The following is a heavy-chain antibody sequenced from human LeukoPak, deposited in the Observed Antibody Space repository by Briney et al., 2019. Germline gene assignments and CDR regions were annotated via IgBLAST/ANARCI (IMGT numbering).Heavy chain of an antibody. Sequence: SETLSLTCAVSGGSISSSNWWSWVRQSPGKGLEWIGEIYHSGSTNYNPSLKSRVTISVDKSKNQFSLKLSSVTAADTAVYYCARGYCSGGSCYSSGYYYGMDVWGQGTTVTVSS. CDR1: GGSISSSNW. J-gene: IGHJ6*02. D-gene: IGHD2-15*01. CDR3: ARGYCSGGSCYSSGYYYGMDV. CDR2: IYHSGST. V-gene: IGHV4-4*02.